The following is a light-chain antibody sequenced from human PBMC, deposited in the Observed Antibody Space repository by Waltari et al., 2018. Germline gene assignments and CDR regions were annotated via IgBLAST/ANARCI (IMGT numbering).Light chain of an antibody. Sequence: DIVMTKSPDSLALSLGERATINCKSSQSVLHSSNNKNYLAWYQQKPGQPPNLLIYWASTRESGVPDRFSGSGSGTDFTLTISSLQAEDVAVYYCQQYYNAPLTFGGGTKVEIK. CDR2: WAS. J-gene: IGKJ4*01. CDR1: QSVLHSSNNKNY. CDR3: QQYYNAPLT. V-gene: IGKV4-1*01.